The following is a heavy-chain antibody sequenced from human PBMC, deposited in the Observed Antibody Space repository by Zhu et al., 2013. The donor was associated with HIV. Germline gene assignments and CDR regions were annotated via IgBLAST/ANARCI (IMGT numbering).Heavy chain of an antibody. D-gene: IGHD7-27*01. CDR1: GYTFTGYY. Sequence: QVQLVQSGAEVKKPGASVKVSCKASGYTFTGYYMHWVRQAPGQGLEWMGWINPNSGGTNYAQKFQGWVTMTRDTSISTAYMELSRLRSDDTAVYYCARDLLANWGGGGGNNYYYGMDVWGQGTTVTVSS. V-gene: IGHV1-2*04. J-gene: IGHJ6*02. CDR3: ARDLLANWGGGGGNNYYYGMDV. CDR2: INPNSGGT.